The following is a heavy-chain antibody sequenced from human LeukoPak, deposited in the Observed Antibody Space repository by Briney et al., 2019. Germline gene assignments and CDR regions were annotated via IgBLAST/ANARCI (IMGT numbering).Heavy chain of an antibody. CDR1: GGSISNYY. CDR3: ARTPIYYYDNSGYYN. J-gene: IGHJ4*02. V-gene: IGHV4-4*07. CDR2: IYTSGST. Sequence: KPSETLSLTCTVSGGSISNYYWSWIRQPAGKGLEWIGLIYTSGSTNYNPSLKSRVTMSIDRSKNQFSLKLSSVTAADTAVYYCARTPIYYYDNSGYYNWGQGTLVTVSS. D-gene: IGHD3-22*01.